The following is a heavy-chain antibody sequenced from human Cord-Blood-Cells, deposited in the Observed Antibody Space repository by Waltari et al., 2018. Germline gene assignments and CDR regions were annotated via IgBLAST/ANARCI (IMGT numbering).Heavy chain of an antibody. J-gene: IGHJ5*02. V-gene: IGHV1-24*01. CDR2: FDPEDGET. CDR1: GYSLTAVS. Sequence: QVQLVQSGAEVKKPGAAVKVSCKVSGYSLTAVSSDWVRQAPGKGLEWMGGFDPEDGETIYAQKFQGRVNMTEDTSTDTAYMELSSLRSEDTAVYYCATGAVRWRLFDPWGQGTLVTVSS. CDR3: ATGAVRWRLFDP. D-gene: IGHD3-10*01.